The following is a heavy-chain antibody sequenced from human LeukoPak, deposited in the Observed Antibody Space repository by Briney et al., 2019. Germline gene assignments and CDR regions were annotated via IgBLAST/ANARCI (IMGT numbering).Heavy chain of an antibody. Sequence: SETLSLTCTVSGGSISSSSYYWGWIRQPPGKGLEWIGSIYYSGSTYYNPSLKSRVTISVDTSKNQFSLKLSSVTAADTAVYYCARDRDFSSSWAFDYWGQGTLVTVSS. D-gene: IGHD6-13*01. CDR1: GGSISSSSYY. V-gene: IGHV4-39*07. CDR2: IYYSGST. CDR3: ARDRDFSSSWAFDY. J-gene: IGHJ4*02.